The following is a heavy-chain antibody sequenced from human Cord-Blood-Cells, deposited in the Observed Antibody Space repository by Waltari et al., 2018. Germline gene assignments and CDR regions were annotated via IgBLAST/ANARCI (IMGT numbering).Heavy chain of an antibody. D-gene: IGHD3-10*01. Sequence: QVQRVQSGAEVKKPGASVTVSCKASGYPVTAYPLDWVRPDPGQGLEWMGWINPNSGGTNYAQKFQGRVTMTRDTSISTAYMELSRLRSDDTAVYYCARSKGWFGELLYFDYWGQGTLVTVSS. J-gene: IGHJ4*02. CDR3: ARSKGWFGELLYFDY. V-gene: IGHV1-2*02. CDR2: INPNSGGT. CDR1: GYPVTAYP.